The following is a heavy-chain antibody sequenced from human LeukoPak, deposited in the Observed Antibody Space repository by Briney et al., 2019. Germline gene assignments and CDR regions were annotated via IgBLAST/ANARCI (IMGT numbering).Heavy chain of an antibody. J-gene: IGHJ4*02. V-gene: IGHV3-21*01. CDR2: ISSSSSYI. CDR3: ATEIMWELEGRY. CDR1: GFTFSSYS. D-gene: IGHD1-26*01. Sequence: GGSLRLSCAASGFTFSSYSMNWVRQAPGKGLEWVSSISSSSSYIYYADSVKGRFTISRDNAKNSLYLQMNSLRAEDTAVYYCATEIMWELEGRYWGQGTLVTVSS.